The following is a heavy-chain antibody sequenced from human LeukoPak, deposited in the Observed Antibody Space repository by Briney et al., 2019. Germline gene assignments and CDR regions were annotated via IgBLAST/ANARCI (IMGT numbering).Heavy chain of an antibody. V-gene: IGHV1-2*02. CDR2: INPNSGGA. Sequence: GASVKVSCKASGYTFTGYYMHWVRQAPGQGLEWMGWINPNSGGANYAQKLQGRVTMTRDTSISTAYMERSRLRSDDTAVYYCARGAGESYYYYMDVWGKGTTVTVSS. CDR3: ARGAGESYYYYMDV. CDR1: GYTFTGYY. J-gene: IGHJ6*03. D-gene: IGHD7-27*01.